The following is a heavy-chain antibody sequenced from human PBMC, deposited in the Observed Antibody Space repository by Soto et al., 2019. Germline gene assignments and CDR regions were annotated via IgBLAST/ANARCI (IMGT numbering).Heavy chain of an antibody. Sequence: ASVKVSCKASGYTFTSYYMHWVRQAPGQGLEWMGIINPSGGSTSYAQKFQGRVTMTRDTSTSTVYMELNSLRAEDTAVYYCARDPSIVVVTGRLYYYYGMDVWGQGTTVTVSS. D-gene: IGHD2-21*02. J-gene: IGHJ6*02. CDR2: INPSGGST. CDR1: GYTFTSYY. V-gene: IGHV1-46*01. CDR3: ARDPSIVVVTGRLYYYYGMDV.